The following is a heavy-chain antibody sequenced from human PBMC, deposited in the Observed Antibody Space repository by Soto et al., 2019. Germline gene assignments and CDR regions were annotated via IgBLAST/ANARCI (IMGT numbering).Heavy chain of an antibody. CDR1: GFTFTRYS. CDR3: ARESEDLTSNFDY. V-gene: IGHV3-21*06. Sequence: GLSCAASGFTFTRYSMNWVRQAPGKGLEWVSSISSTTNYIYYGDSMKGRFTISRDNGKNSLYLEIHSLRAEDTAVYYCARESEDLTSNFDYWGQGTLVTVSS. J-gene: IGHJ4*02. CDR2: ISSTTNYI.